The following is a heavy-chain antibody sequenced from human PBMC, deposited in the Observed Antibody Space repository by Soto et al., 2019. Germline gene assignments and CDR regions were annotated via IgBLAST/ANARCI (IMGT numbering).Heavy chain of an antibody. CDR3: ARATSFSGHHGY. Sequence: PSETLSLSCSVSGGSFSGGGYYWSWIRQLPGKGLEWIVYIYYSGSTYYNPSLKSRFTISLDTSKNQFSRKLSSVTAADTAVYYCARATSFSGHHGYWGQGTLVTVSS. J-gene: IGHJ4*02. D-gene: IGHD2-8*02. CDR1: GGSFSGGGYY. V-gene: IGHV4-31*03. CDR2: IYYSGST.